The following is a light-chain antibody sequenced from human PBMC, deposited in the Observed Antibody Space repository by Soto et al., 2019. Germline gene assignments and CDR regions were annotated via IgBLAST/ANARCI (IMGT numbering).Light chain of an antibody. CDR2: EVT. Sequence: SALTHPASGSGAPGQSITISCTGTSCEIGSYNRVSWYQQHPGKAPKLIIYEVTDRPSGVSNRFSGSKSGNTASLTISGLQAEDEAEYYCSSYTSISTRGCVFGTGTKVTV. CDR1: SCEIGSYNR. V-gene: IGLV2-14*01. J-gene: IGLJ1*01. CDR3: SSYTSISTRGCV.